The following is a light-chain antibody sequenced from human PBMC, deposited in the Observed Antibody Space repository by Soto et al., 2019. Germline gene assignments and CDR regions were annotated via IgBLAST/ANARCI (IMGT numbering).Light chain of an antibody. V-gene: IGKV3-15*01. Sequence: EIVMTQSPATLSVSPGERATLPCRASQSFSSNLAWYQKKPGQAPRFLIYGASTRATGVPARFSGSGSGTDFTLTISSLQAEDVAVYYCQQFYGSPLTFGGGTKVDIK. CDR1: QSFSSN. CDR2: GAS. J-gene: IGKJ4*01. CDR3: QQFYGSPLT.